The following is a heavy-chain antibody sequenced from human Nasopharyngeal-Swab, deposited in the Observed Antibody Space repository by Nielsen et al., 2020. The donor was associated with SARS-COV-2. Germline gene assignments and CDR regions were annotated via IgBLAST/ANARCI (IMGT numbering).Heavy chain of an antibody. Sequence: SLKISCAASGFTFDDYAMHWVRQAPGKGLEWVSGISWNSGSIGYADSVKGRFTISRDNAKNSLYLQMNSLRAEDTALYYCASLNWNDDYYYMDVWGKGTTVTVSS. J-gene: IGHJ6*03. CDR1: GFTFDDYA. CDR2: ISWNSGSI. V-gene: IGHV3-9*01. CDR3: ASLNWNDDYYYMDV. D-gene: IGHD1-1*01.